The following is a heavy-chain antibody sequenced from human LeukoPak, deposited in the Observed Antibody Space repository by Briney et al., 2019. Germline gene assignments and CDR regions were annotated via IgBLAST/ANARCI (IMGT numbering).Heavy chain of an antibody. CDR1: GFTFSSYA. V-gene: IGHV3-23*01. Sequence: GGSLRLSCAASGFTFSSYAMSWVRQAPGKGLEWVSAISGSGGSTYYADSVKGRFTISRDNSKNTLYLQMNSLRAEDTAVYYCAREGVYYDSSGYYYYFDYWGQGTLVTVSS. CDR3: AREGVYYDSSGYYYYFDY. J-gene: IGHJ4*02. CDR2: ISGSGGST. D-gene: IGHD3-22*01.